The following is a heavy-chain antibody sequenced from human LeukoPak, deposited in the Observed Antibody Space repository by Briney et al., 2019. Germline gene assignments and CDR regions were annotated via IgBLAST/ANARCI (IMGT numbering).Heavy chain of an antibody. J-gene: IGHJ4*02. D-gene: IGHD3-10*01. CDR3: AKGPGRTGNYYFDF. CDR2: IRYDASNK. CDR1: GFTFSSCA. V-gene: IGHV3-30*02. Sequence: GGSLRLSCAASGFTFSSCAMHWVRQAPGKGLEWVVFIRYDASNKFYADSVKGRFTISRDNSMNTLYLQMNSLRAEDTAVYYCAKGPGRTGNYYFDFWGQGTLVTVSS.